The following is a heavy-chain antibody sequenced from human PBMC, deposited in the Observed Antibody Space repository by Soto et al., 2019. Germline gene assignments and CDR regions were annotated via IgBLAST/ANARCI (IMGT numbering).Heavy chain of an antibody. Sequence: TSETLSLTCTVSGGSISSYYWSWFRQPPGKGLEWIGYIYYSGSTNYNPSLKSRVTISVDTSKNQFSLKLSSVTAADTAVYYCARRYGGNIDYWGQATLVTVSS. J-gene: IGHJ4*02. CDR1: GGSISSYY. CDR2: IYYSGST. CDR3: ARRYGGNIDY. D-gene: IGHD1-26*01. V-gene: IGHV4-59*01.